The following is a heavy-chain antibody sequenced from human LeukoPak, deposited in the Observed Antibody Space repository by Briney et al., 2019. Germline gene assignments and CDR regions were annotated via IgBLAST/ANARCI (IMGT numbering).Heavy chain of an antibody. D-gene: IGHD6-6*01. V-gene: IGHV3-23*01. J-gene: IGHJ4*02. CDR3: AKDRYFIAARRDYFDY. Sequence: PGGSLRLSCAASGFIFSSYCMNWVRQAPGKGLEWVSAISGSGGSTYYADSVKGRFTISRDNSKNTLYLQMDSLRAEDTAVYYCAKDRYFIAARRDYFDYRGQGTLVTVSS. CDR1: GFIFSSYC. CDR2: ISGSGGST.